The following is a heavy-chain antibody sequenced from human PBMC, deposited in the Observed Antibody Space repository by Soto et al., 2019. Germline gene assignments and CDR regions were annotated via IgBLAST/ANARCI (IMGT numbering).Heavy chain of an antibody. D-gene: IGHD4-17*01. Sequence: GSLRLSCAASGFTFSSYAMSWVRQAPGKGLEWVSIISGSGGSTYYADSVKGRFTISRDNSKNTLNLQMNSLRAEDTAVYYCAKKRTVSYYFDYWGQGTLVTVSS. J-gene: IGHJ4*02. CDR3: AKKRTVSYYFDY. CDR1: GFTFSSYA. V-gene: IGHV3-23*01. CDR2: ISGSGGST.